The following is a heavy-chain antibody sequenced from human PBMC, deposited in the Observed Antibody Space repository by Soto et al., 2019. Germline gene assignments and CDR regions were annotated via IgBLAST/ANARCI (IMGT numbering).Heavy chain of an antibody. V-gene: IGHV3-30*18. Sequence: LRLSCAASGFTFSSYGMHWVRQAPGKGLEWVAVISYDGSNKYYADSVKGRFTISRDNSKNTLYLQMNSLRAEDTAVYYCAKEDSSGWFDYWGQGTLVTVSS. J-gene: IGHJ4*02. CDR3: AKEDSSGWFDY. CDR2: ISYDGSNK. CDR1: GFTFSSYG. D-gene: IGHD6-19*01.